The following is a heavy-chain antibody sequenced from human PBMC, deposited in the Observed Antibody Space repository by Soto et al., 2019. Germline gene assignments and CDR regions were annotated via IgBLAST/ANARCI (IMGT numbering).Heavy chain of an antibody. CDR2: ISAYNGNT. V-gene: IGHV1-18*04. D-gene: IGHD6-19*01. CDR1: GYSFTSYG. CDR3: ARGVAVAGFDWFDP. Sequence: ASVKVSCKASGYSFTSYGISWVRQAPGQGPEWMGWISAYNGNTNYAQKLQGRVTMTTDTSTSTAYMELRSLRSDDTAVYYCARGVAVAGFDWFDPWGQGTLVTVSS. J-gene: IGHJ5*02.